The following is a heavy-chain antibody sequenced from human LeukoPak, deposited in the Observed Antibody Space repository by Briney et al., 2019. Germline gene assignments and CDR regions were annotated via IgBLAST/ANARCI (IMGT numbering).Heavy chain of an antibody. Sequence: PSETLSLTCAVYGGSFSGYYWSWIRQPPGKGLEWIGEINHSGSPNYNPSLKSRVTISVDTSKNQFSLKLSSVTAADTAVYYCAIKGIAAAGGYYFDYWGQGTLVTVSS. CDR2: INHSGSP. CDR3: AIKGIAAAGGYYFDY. V-gene: IGHV4-34*01. J-gene: IGHJ4*02. CDR1: GGSFSGYY. D-gene: IGHD6-13*01.